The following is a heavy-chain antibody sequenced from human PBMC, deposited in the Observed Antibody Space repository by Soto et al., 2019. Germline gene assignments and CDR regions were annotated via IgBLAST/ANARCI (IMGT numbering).Heavy chain of an antibody. CDR3: AKEKQLWFGEDYYYGMDV. J-gene: IGHJ6*02. Sequence: ASVKVSCKASGCTFTSYAMHWVRQAPGQRLEWMGWINAGNGNTKYSQKFQGRVTITRDTSASTAYMELSSLRSEDTAVYYCAKEKQLWFGEDYYYGMDVWGQGTTVTVSS. D-gene: IGHD5-18*01. CDR1: GCTFTSYA. V-gene: IGHV1-3*01. CDR2: INAGNGNT.